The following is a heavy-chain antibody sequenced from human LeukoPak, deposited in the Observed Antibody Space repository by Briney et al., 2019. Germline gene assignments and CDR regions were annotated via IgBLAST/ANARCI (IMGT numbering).Heavy chain of an antibody. CDR1: GFTFSNYW. J-gene: IGHJ4*02. D-gene: IGHD6-13*01. Sequence: GGSLRLSYAASGFTFSNYWMNWVRQAPGKGLEWVANIQQDGSEKYYVDSVTGRFTISRDNAKSSLYLQMNSLRAEDTAMYYCARARDSSSWFSSDYWGQGTLVTVSS. V-gene: IGHV3-7*04. CDR3: ARARDSSSWFSSDY. CDR2: IQQDGSEK.